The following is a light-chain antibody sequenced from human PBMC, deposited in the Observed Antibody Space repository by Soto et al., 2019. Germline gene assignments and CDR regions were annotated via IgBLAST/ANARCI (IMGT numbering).Light chain of an antibody. CDR2: DAS. CDR1: QSINNW. Sequence: DIQMTQSPPTLSASVGDRVTITCRASQSINNWLAWYQQKPGKAPKLLIYDASSLKSGVPSSFSGSGSGTEFTLTISSLQPDDIATYYCQQYNSYSWTFGQGTKVDIK. CDR3: QQYNSYSWT. J-gene: IGKJ1*01. V-gene: IGKV1-5*01.